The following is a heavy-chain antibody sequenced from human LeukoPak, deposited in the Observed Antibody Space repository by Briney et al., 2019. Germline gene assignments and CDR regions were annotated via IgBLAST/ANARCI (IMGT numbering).Heavy chain of an antibody. CDR3: ARDPDRHSSGWFDY. CDR1: GFIFRNYW. D-gene: IGHD6-19*01. V-gene: IGHV3-7*01. Sequence: QPGGSLRLSCAASGFIFRNYWMGWVRQAPGKGLEWVANTKPDGSAEYYADSVRGRFTASRDNANNLLYLQMNRLRAEDTAVYYCARDPDRHSSGWFDYWGQGTLVTVSS. J-gene: IGHJ4*02. CDR2: TKPDGSAE.